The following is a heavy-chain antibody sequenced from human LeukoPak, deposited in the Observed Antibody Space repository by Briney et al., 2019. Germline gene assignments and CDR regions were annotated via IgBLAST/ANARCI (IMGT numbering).Heavy chain of an antibody. J-gene: IGHJ4*02. Sequence: PSETLSLTCTVSGGSISSSSYYRAWIRQPPGKGLEWIGSIYYSGSTHYNPSLKSRVTISVDTSKNQFSLKLSSVTAADTAVYYCAREYASGYFDYWGQGTLVTVSS. V-gene: IGHV4-39*01. CDR3: AREYASGYFDY. CDR2: IYYSGST. CDR1: GGSISSSSYY. D-gene: IGHD2-2*01.